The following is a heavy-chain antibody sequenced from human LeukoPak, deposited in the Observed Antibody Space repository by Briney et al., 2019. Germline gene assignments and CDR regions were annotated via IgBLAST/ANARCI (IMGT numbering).Heavy chain of an antibody. D-gene: IGHD6-13*01. J-gene: IGHJ4*02. Sequence: PGGSLRLSCAASGFTFSSYAMTWVRQAPGKGLQWVSTITDSGDTTNYADSVKGRFTISRDNSKNTLYLQMNSLRAEDTAVYYCTKHHISRWYASYFDYWGQGALVTVSS. V-gene: IGHV3-23*01. CDR3: TKHHISRWYASYFDY. CDR1: GFTFSSYA. CDR2: ITDSGDTT.